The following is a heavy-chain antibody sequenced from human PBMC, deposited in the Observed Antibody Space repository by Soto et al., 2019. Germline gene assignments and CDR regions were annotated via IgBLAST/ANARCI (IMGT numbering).Heavy chain of an antibody. CDR1: GFTFSSYE. CDR3: ARGTTIWRYYGMDV. D-gene: IGHD3-3*01. V-gene: IGHV3-48*03. Sequence: PGWSLRLSCAASGFTFSSYEMNLVRQAPGKGLEWVSYISSSGSTIYYADSVKGRFTISRDNAKNSLYLQMNSLRAEDTAVYYCARGTTIWRYYGMDVWGKGTTVTVSS. J-gene: IGHJ6*04. CDR2: ISSSGSTI.